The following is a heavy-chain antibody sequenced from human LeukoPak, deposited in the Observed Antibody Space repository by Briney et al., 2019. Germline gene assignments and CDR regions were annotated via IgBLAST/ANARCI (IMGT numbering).Heavy chain of an antibody. D-gene: IGHD3-16*01. Sequence: SETLSLTCTVSGGSISSYYWSWIRQPPGKGLEWIGYIYYSGSTNYNPSLKSRVTISVDTSKNQFSLKLSSVTAADTAVYYCARSGKSAYILDYWGQGTLVTVSS. V-gene: IGHV4-59*01. CDR3: ARSGKSAYILDY. CDR2: IYYSGST. J-gene: IGHJ4*02. CDR1: GGSISSYY.